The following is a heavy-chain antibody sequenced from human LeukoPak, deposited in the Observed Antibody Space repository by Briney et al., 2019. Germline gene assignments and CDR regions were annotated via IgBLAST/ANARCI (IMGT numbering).Heavy chain of an antibody. V-gene: IGHV4-39*07. D-gene: IGHD4-11*01. J-gene: IGHJ4*02. CDR2: VYHGGIT. CDR3: AREWQYQFDY. Sequence: SETLSLACTVSGGSITNTNYYWAWIRQPPGEGLEWIESVYHGGITYYTPSLKSRVSISVDTSKNQHSLKVTSVTAADTAVYYCAREWQYQFDYWGQGSLVTVSS. CDR1: GGSITNTNYY.